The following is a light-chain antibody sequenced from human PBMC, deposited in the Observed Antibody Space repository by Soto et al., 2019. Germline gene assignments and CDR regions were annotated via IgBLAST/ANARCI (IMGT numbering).Light chain of an antibody. CDR2: DVS. J-gene: IGLJ1*01. Sequence: QSALTQPASVSGSPGQSITISCTGTNSDIGGYNFVSWYQQHPGKAPKLIIFDVSNRPSGVSLRFSGSKSGNTASLTISGLQAEDEDDYYCSSYTTSTTLVFGPGTKVTVL. V-gene: IGLV2-14*03. CDR3: SSYTTSTTLV. CDR1: NSDIGGYNF.